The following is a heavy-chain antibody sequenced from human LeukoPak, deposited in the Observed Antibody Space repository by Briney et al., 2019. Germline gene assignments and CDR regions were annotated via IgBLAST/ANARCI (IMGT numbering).Heavy chain of an antibody. Sequence: SETLSLTCTVSGGSISSYYWSWIRQPPGKGLEWIGYIYYSASTNYNPSLKSRVTISVDTSKNQFSLKLSSVTAADTAVYYCAGAPHTYYDFWSGSEFDYWGQGTLVTVSS. CDR1: GGSISSYY. CDR2: IYYSAST. D-gene: IGHD3-3*01. CDR3: AGAPHTYYDFWSGSEFDY. J-gene: IGHJ4*02. V-gene: IGHV4-59*01.